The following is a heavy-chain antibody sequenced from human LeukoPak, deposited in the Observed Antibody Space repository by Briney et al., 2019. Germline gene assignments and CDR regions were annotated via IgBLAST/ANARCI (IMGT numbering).Heavy chain of an antibody. Sequence: SETLSLTCAVYGGSFSGYYWSWIRQPPGKGLEWIGEINHSGSTNYNPSLKSRVTISVDTSKNQFSLKLSSVTAADTAVYYCARRQYYYGSGSYTGYYYYMDVWGKGTTVTISS. CDR3: ARRQYYYGSGSYTGYYYYMDV. D-gene: IGHD3-10*01. J-gene: IGHJ6*03. CDR1: GGSFSGYY. V-gene: IGHV4-34*01. CDR2: INHSGST.